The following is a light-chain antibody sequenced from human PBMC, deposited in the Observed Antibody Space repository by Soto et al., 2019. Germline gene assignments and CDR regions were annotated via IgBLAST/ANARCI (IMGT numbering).Light chain of an antibody. CDR3: SSYAYSNNVFQSMI. CDR2: EVA. V-gene: IGLV2-8*01. Sequence: QSALTQPPSASGSPGQSVTISCTGTSSDVGAYDYVSWYQQHPGKAPKLMIYEVAMRPSGVPDRFSGSKSGNTASLTVSGLQAEDEADYYCSSYAYSNNVFQSMIFGGGTKLTVL. CDR1: SSDVGAYDY. J-gene: IGLJ2*01.